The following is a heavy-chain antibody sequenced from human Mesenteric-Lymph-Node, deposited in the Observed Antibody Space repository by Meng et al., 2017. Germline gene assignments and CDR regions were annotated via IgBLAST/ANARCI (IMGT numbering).Heavy chain of an antibody. CDR2: IYYSGST. J-gene: IGHJ4*02. Sequence: QGHLQGSGPGLVKPSVTLSLTCTGSGGSNSSYYWSWIRQPPGKGLEWIGYIYYSGSTNYNPSLKSRVTISVGTSKNQFSLNLSSVTAADTAVYYCARGGWSLDYWGQGTLVTVSS. V-gene: IGHV4-59*08. D-gene: IGHD2-15*01. CDR3: ARGGWSLDY. CDR1: GGSNSSYY.